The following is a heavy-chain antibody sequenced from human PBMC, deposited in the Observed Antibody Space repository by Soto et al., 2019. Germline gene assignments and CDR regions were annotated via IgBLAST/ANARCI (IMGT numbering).Heavy chain of an antibody. D-gene: IGHD3-3*01. V-gene: IGHV3-7*01. CDR1: GFTFSSYW. CDR3: ARDRYSYYDFWSGALPYYYYGMDV. CDR2: IKQDGSEK. Sequence: EVQLVESGGGLVQPGGSLRLSCAASGFTFSSYWMSWVRQAPGKGLEWVANIKQDGSEKYYVDYVKGRFTISRDNAKNSLYLQMNSLRAEDTAVYYCARDRYSYYDFWSGALPYYYYGMDVWGQGTTVTVSS. J-gene: IGHJ6*02.